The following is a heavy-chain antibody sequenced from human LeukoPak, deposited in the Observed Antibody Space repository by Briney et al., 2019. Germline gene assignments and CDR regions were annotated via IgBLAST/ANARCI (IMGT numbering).Heavy chain of an antibody. Sequence: GGSLRLSCAASGFTFSRYGMHWVRQAPGKGLEWVSAISGSGGSTYYADSVKGRFTISRDNSKNTLYLQMNSLRAEDTAVYYCAKDLRYYYGSGSSTWGQGTLVTVSS. CDR1: GFTFSRYG. D-gene: IGHD3-10*01. J-gene: IGHJ5*02. CDR2: ISGSGGST. CDR3: AKDLRYYYGSGSST. V-gene: IGHV3-23*01.